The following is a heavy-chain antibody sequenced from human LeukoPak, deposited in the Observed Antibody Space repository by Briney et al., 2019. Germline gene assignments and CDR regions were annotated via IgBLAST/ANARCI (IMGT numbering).Heavy chain of an antibody. CDR2: IYYSGST. CDR1: GGSISNYY. V-gene: IGHV4-59*01. Sequence: SETLSLTCTVSGGSISNYYWSWTRQPPGKGLEWIGYIYYSGSTNYNPSLKSRVTISVDTSKNQFSLKLSSVTAADTAVYYCARGLERGPYYYFYYMGAWGKGTTVTVSS. CDR3: ARGLERGPYYYFYYMGA. D-gene: IGHD1-1*01. J-gene: IGHJ6*03.